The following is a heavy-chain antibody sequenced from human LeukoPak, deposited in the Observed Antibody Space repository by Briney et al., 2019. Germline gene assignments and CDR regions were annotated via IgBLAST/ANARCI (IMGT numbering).Heavy chain of an antibody. D-gene: IGHD3-10*01. V-gene: IGHV4-39*01. CDR3: ATHSGKLSFDAFDL. Sequence: SETLSLTCTVSGGSISTSSYYWGWIRQPPGKGLEWIGSIYYTGSTYYNPSLKSRVTISVDTSKNQFSLKLSSVTAADTAVYNCATHSGKLSFDAFDLWGQGTMVTVSS. CDR2: IYYTGST. J-gene: IGHJ3*01. CDR1: GGSISTSSYY.